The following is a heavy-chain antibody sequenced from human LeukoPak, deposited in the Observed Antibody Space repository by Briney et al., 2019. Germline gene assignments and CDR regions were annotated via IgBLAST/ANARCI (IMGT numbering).Heavy chain of an antibody. CDR3: ARDVSYLGDRDY. Sequence: ASVKVSCKASGYTFTGYYMHWVRQAPGQGLEWMGWVSPYNDNTNYAQKFQGRVTMTRDTSISTAYMELSRLRSDDTAVYYCARDVSYLGDRDYWGQGTLVTVSS. D-gene: IGHD1-26*01. CDR2: VSPYNDNT. V-gene: IGHV1-2*02. J-gene: IGHJ4*02. CDR1: GYTFTGYY.